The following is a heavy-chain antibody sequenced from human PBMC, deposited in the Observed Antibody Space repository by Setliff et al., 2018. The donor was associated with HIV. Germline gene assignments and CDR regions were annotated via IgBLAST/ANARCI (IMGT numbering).Heavy chain of an antibody. D-gene: IGHD3-22*01. V-gene: IGHV1-18*01. J-gene: IGHJ1*01. CDR2: ISPYNGDT. CDR1: GYSFTSYA. CDR3: VRGVTRDISGYYRDEYFQH. Sequence: ASVKVSCKTSGYSFTSYAMHWVRQAPGQRLEWMGWISPYNGDTRFAQSLQGRVTLTTDTSTNTAYMEMRTLRSDDTAVYFCVRGVTRDISGYYRDEYFQHWGQGTPVTVSS.